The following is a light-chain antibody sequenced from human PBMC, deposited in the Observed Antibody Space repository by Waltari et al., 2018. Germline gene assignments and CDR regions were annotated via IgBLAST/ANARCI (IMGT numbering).Light chain of an antibody. Sequence: EIVMTQSPATLSGSPGERAILPCRASQSVTTNLAWYQQKPGQAPRLLIYGASTRATDIPARFSGSGSGTEFTLTISSLQSEDCAVYYCHQYNDGPPFNFGQGTKLEIK. CDR1: QSVTTN. J-gene: IGKJ2*01. CDR3: HQYNDGPPFN. V-gene: IGKV3-15*01. CDR2: GAS.